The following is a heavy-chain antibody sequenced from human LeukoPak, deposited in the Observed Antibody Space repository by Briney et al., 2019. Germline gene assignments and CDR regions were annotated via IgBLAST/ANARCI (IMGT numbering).Heavy chain of an antibody. J-gene: IGHJ4*02. V-gene: IGHV3-9*01. CDR1: GFTFDDYA. CDR3: AKDSQWLVSGGSGYFDY. D-gene: IGHD6-19*01. Sequence: GGSLRLSCAASGFTFDDYAMHWVRQAPGKGLEWVSGISWNSGSIGYADSVKGRFTISRDNAKNSLYLQMNSLRAEDTALYYCAKDSQWLVSGGSGYFDYWGQGTLVIVSS. CDR2: ISWNSGSI.